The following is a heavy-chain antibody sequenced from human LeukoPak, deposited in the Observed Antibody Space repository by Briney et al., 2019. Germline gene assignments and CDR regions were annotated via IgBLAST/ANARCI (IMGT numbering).Heavy chain of an antibody. V-gene: IGHV4-34*01. CDR2: INHSGST. CDR3: ARHTPNDDGADY. J-gene: IGHJ4*02. CDR1: GGSFSGYY. Sequence: SETLSLTCAVYGGSFSGYYWSWIRQPPGKGLEWIGEINHSGSTNYNPSLKSRVTISVETSKNQFSLKLSSVTAADTAVYYCARHTPNDDGADYWGQGTLVTVSS. D-gene: IGHD1-1*01.